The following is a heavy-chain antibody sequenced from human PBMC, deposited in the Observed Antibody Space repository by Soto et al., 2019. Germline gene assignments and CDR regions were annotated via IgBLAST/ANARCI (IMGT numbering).Heavy chain of an antibody. J-gene: IGHJ6*02. D-gene: IGHD3-22*01. CDR2: VNAGGGS. Sequence: SENLSLTCEVSGGPLSGYYWHWIRQPQRKGLEWIGQVNAGGGSNYNPSLTSRVTISADATKNKSFLKLRSVAAADTALKYCAREEIPQWFTEGYNGMDVSAQGTTVTGSS. CDR1: GGPLSGYY. CDR3: AREEIPQWFTEGYNGMDV. V-gene: IGHV4-34*01.